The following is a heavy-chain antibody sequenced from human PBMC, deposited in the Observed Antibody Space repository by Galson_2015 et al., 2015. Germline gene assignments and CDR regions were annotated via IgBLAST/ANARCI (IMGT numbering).Heavy chain of an antibody. D-gene: IGHD3-22*01. CDR2: ISGSGGST. CDR3: ATMVGGYYYDSSGYDYDAFDI. V-gene: IGHV3-23*01. J-gene: IGHJ3*02. CDR1: GFTFSSYA. Sequence: SLRLSCAASGFTFSSYAMSWVRQAPGKGLEWVSAISGSGGSTYYADSVKGRFTISRDNSKNTLYLQMNSLRAEDTAVYYCATMVGGYYYDSSGYDYDAFDIWGQGTMVTVSS.